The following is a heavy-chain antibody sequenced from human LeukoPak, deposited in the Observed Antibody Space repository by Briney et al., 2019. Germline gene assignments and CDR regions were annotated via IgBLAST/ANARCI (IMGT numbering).Heavy chain of an antibody. V-gene: IGHV5-51*01. CDR1: GYSFTSYW. Sequence: GESVKISCKGSGYSFTSYWIGWVRQMPGKGLEWMGIIYPGDSDTRYSPSFQGQVTISAVKSISPAYLQWSSLKASDTAMYYCARYDSSGWYGAGLAFDIWGQGTMVTVSS. CDR3: ARYDSSGWYGAGLAFDI. J-gene: IGHJ3*02. D-gene: IGHD6-19*01. CDR2: IYPGDSDT.